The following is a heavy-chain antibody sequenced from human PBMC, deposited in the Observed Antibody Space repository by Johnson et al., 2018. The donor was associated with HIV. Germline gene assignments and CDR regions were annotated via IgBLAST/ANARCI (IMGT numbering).Heavy chain of an antibody. Sequence: QVQLVESGGGLAKPAWSPRLSCAASGFTFSSYGMHWVRQAPGKGLEWVALIWYDGSNKYYADSVTGRFTFSRDNSKNTLYLQMNSLRAEDTAVYYCARDPGPFEMGVDACDIGGQGTMVTVSS. J-gene: IGHJ3*02. D-gene: IGHD5-24*01. CDR3: ARDPGPFEMGVDACDI. CDR2: IWYDGSNK. V-gene: IGHV3-33*01. CDR1: GFTFSSYG.